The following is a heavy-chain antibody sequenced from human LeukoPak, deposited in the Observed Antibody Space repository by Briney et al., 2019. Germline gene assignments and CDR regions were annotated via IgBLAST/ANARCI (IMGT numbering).Heavy chain of an antibody. CDR2: IYSGGST. D-gene: IGHD5-18*01. Sequence: QTGGSLRLSCAASGFTVSTNHMSWVRRAPGKGLEWVSAIYSGGSTYYADSVKGRFTIARDNSKNTLYLQMNSLRAEDTAVYYCARAVDTAMKIYRTSYYMDVWGKGTTVIVSS. J-gene: IGHJ6*03. V-gene: IGHV3-66*02. CDR3: ARAVDTAMKIYRTSYYMDV. CDR1: GFTVSTNH.